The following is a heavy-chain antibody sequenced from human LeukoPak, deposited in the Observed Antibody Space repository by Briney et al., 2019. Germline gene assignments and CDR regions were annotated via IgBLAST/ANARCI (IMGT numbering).Heavy chain of an antibody. CDR1: GYSISSGYY. CDR3: ARGGSYYYDSSGYYAFDI. J-gene: IGHJ3*02. D-gene: IGHD3-22*01. Sequence: SETLSLTCAVSGYSISSGYYWGWIRQPPGKGLEWIGSIYHSGSTYYNPTLKSRVTISVDTSKNQFSLKLSSVTAADTAVYYCARGGSYYYDSSGYYAFDIWGQGTMVTVSS. CDR2: IYHSGST. V-gene: IGHV4-38-2*01.